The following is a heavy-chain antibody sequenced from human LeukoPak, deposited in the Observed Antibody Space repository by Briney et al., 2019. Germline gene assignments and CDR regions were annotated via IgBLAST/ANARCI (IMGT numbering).Heavy chain of an antibody. CDR2: ISSSGSTI. V-gene: IGHV3-11*01. CDR1: GFTFSDYY. Sequence: GGSLRLPCAASGFTFSDYYMSWLRQAPGKGLEWVSYISSSGSTIYYADSVKGRFTISRDNAKNSLYLQMNSLRAEDTAVYYCARDGVVVPAALFDYWGQGTLVTVSS. D-gene: IGHD2-2*01. J-gene: IGHJ4*02. CDR3: ARDGVVVPAALFDY.